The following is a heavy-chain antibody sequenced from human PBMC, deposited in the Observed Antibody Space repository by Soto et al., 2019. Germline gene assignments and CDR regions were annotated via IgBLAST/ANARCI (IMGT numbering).Heavy chain of an antibody. CDR3: ARHSSRNYGLYYCDY. J-gene: IGHJ4*02. Sequence: QVQLQESGPGLVKPSETLSLTCTVSGGSVSSYYWSWIRQSPGKGLEWIGYIYYSGSTKYKPSLKSRVTITVDTSKNQFSLKVSSATAEDTDVYYCARHSSRNYGLYYCDYWGLGALVTFSS. CDR1: GGSVSSYY. CDR2: IYYSGST. D-gene: IGHD4-4*01. V-gene: IGHV4-59*08.